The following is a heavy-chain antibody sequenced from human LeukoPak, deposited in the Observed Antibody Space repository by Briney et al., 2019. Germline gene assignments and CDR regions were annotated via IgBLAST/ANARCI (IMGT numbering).Heavy chain of an antibody. J-gene: IGHJ4*02. V-gene: IGHV4-31*03. Sequence: PSETLSLTCSVSGDSVSSGGYYWNWIRQHPGKGLEWIGYIYYSGSTHYNPSLKSRIAISVDTSKNQFSLKLSSVTAADTAVYYCARGPPYSSGLFYFDYWGQGTLVTVSS. CDR2: IYYSGST. CDR3: ARGPPYSSGLFYFDY. D-gene: IGHD6-25*01. CDR1: GDSVSSGGYY.